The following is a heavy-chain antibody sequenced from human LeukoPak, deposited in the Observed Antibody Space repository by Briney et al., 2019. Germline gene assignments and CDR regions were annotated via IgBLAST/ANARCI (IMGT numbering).Heavy chain of an antibody. CDR1: GFTFSSYE. CDR2: ISSSGSTI. J-gene: IGHJ4*02. CDR3: AKGLFTMIVVPSIGY. V-gene: IGHV3-48*03. Sequence: PGGSLRLSCAASGFTFSSYEMNWVRQAPGKGLEWVSYISSSGSTIYYADSVKGRFTISRDNSKNTLYLQMNSLRAEDTAVYYCAKGLFTMIVVPSIGYWGQGTLVSVSS. D-gene: IGHD3-22*01.